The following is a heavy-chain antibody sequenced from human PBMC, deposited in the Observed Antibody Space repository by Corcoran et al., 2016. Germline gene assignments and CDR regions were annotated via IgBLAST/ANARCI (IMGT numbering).Heavy chain of an antibody. CDR3: ARGSIAAAGRYFDY. CDR2: ISSSSSYI. V-gene: IGHV3-21*01. J-gene: IGHJ4*02. CDR1: GFTFSSYS. D-gene: IGHD6-13*01. Sequence: EVQLVESGGGLVKPGGSLRLSCAASGFTFSSYSMNWVRQAPGKGREWVSSISSSSSYIYYADSVKGRFTISRDNAKNSLYLQMNSLRAEDTAVYYCARGSIAAAGRYFDYWGQGTLVTVSS.